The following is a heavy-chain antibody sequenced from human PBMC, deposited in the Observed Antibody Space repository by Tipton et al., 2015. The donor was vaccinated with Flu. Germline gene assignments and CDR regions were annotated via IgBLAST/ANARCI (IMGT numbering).Heavy chain of an antibody. Sequence: TLSLTCTVSGGSISSSSYHWGWIRQPPGMGLEWIGSVHYSGSTYQNPSLESRVTISVDTSKNQFSLKLSSVTAADTAVYYCARDPATDDYGLGSHFDGMDVWGQGTTVTVSS. CDR3: ARDPATDDYGLGSHFDGMDV. V-gene: IGHV4-39*07. CDR1: GGSISSSSYH. CDR2: VHYSGST. D-gene: IGHD3-10*01. J-gene: IGHJ6*02.